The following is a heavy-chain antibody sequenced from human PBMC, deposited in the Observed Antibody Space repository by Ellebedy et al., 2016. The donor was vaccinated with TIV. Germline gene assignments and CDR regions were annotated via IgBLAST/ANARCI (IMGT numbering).Heavy chain of an antibody. CDR1: GYNFATYW. V-gene: IGHV5-51*01. J-gene: IGHJ4*02. Sequence: GESLRISCKASGYNFATYWIGWLRQTPGKGLEWMGIIFHFDSDTRYSPSFQGQVTISADRTLNTAYLQWSSLRASDTAMYYCARSLAGYGYIDSWGQGTLVNVSS. CDR3: ARSLAGYGYIDS. D-gene: IGHD5-12*01. CDR2: IFHFDSDT.